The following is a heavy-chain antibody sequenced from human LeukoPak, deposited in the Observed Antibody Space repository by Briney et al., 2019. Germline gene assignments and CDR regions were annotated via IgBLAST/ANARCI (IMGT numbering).Heavy chain of an antibody. CDR3: ARDYYYDSSGYYDY. Sequence: ASVRVSCTASGYTFTGYYMHWVRQAPGRGLEWMGWINPNSGGTNYAQKFQGRVTMTRDTSISTAYMELSRLRSDDTAVYYCARDYYYDSSGYYDYWGQGTLVTVSS. CDR2: INPNSGGT. V-gene: IGHV1-2*02. J-gene: IGHJ4*02. D-gene: IGHD3-22*01. CDR1: GYTFTGYY.